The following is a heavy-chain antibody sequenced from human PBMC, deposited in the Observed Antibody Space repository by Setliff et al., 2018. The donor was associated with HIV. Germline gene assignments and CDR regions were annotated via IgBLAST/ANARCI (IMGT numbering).Heavy chain of an antibody. J-gene: IGHJ4*02. CDR3: TGDYNSGSYRFDY. D-gene: IGHD3-10*01. CDR2: IYPNGSP. V-gene: IGHV4-4*08. CDR1: GGSINNYY. Sequence: SETLSLTCTVSGGSINNYYWSWIRQPPGKGLEWIGYIYPNGSPDYPSGNIVYNPSFRSLVTLSLDTSKNQFSLKLSSVTAADAAAYYGTGDYNSGSYRFDYWGQGTPVTVSS.